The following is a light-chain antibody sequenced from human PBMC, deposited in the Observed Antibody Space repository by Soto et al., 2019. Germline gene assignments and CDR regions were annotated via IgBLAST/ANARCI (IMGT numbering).Light chain of an antibody. CDR2: GAS. V-gene: IGKV3-20*01. CDR1: QSVSSSY. J-gene: IGKJ1*01. Sequence: EIVLTQSPGTLSLSPGERATLSCRASQSVSSSYLAWYQQKPGQAPRLLIYGASSRATGIPDRFSGSGSGTDFTLTISRLEPEEFAVYYCQQYGSSPQTFGQGNTLEIK. CDR3: QQYGSSPQT.